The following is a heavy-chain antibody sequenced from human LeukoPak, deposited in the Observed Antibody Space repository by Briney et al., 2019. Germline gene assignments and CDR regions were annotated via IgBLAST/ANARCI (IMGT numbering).Heavy chain of an antibody. CDR2: IYYSGST. J-gene: IGHJ5*02. Sequence: SETLSLTCTVSGGPISSGDYYWSWIRQPPGKGLEWIGYIYYSGSTYYNPSLKSRVTISVDTSKNQFSLKLSSVTAADTAVYYCARALSGTTEVGNWFDPWGQGTLVTVSS. V-gene: IGHV4-30-4*08. D-gene: IGHD1-1*01. CDR1: GGPISSGDYY. CDR3: ARALSGTTEVGNWFDP.